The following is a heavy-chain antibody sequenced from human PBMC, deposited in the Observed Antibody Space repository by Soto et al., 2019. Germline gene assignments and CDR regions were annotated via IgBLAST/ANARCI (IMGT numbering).Heavy chain of an antibody. J-gene: IGHJ6*04. CDR1: GFTVSSKS. CDR2: IQSGGAT. D-gene: IGHD2-21*01. V-gene: IGHV3-66*01. CDR3: ARDEMLCVAVRWDGGPSYA. Sequence: VHLVESGGGLVQPGGSLRLSCAASGFTVSSKSMSWVRQAPGKGLEWVSLIQSGGATYYADSVKGRFTISRDTSENTLHLQMCRPRAQGTAFYYRARDEMLCVAVRWDGGPSYAWGKGTTVTVSS.